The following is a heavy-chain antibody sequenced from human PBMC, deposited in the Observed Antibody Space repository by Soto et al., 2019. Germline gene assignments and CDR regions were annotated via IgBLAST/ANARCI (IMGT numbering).Heavy chain of an antibody. D-gene: IGHD3-10*01. Sequence: QVQLQESGPGLVKPSQTLSLTCTVSGGSINSGGYCWSWIRQHPGKGLDWIGCISYGGSTSYNPSLKSRATTTVDTSKCLFSLKLTSVTAWDTAAFYCARGILVWGQGALLTVSS. CDR2: ISYGGST. V-gene: IGHV4-31*03. CDR1: GGSINSGGYC. J-gene: IGHJ4*02. CDR3: ARGILV.